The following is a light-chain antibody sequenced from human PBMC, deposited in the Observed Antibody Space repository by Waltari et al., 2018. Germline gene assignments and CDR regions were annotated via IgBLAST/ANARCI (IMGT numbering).Light chain of an antibody. CDR2: DVR. CDR3: SSRSSNDVVL. J-gene: IGLJ2*01. V-gene: IGLV2-14*01. CDR1: SNDVGGYTS. Sequence: QSALTQPASVSGSPGQSVTIFCAGTSNDVGGYTSVSWYQEHPGQAPRVIIYDVRDRPAGVSDGFSGSKSGNTASLTISGLQAEDEADYYCSSRSSNDVVLFGGGTKLTVL.